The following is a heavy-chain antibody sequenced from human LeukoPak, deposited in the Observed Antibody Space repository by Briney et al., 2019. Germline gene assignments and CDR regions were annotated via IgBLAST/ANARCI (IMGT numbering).Heavy chain of an antibody. CDR2: INPNSGGT. Sequence: ASAKVSCKASGYTFTGYYMHWVRQAPGQGLEWMGWINPNSGGTNYAQKFQGRVTMTRDTSISTAYMELSRLRSDDTAVYYCARVAVAGYYYYGMDVWGQGTTVTVSS. J-gene: IGHJ6*02. D-gene: IGHD6-19*01. CDR3: ARVAVAGYYYYGMDV. CDR1: GYTFTGYY. V-gene: IGHV1-2*02.